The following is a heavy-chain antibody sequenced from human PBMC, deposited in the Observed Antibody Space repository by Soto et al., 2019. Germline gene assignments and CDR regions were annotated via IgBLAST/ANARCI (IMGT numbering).Heavy chain of an antibody. CDR3: ARCASGDGYNYAHFDY. J-gene: IGHJ4*02. CDR2: INPSGGST. V-gene: IGHV1-46*01. CDR1: GYTFTSYY. D-gene: IGHD5-12*01. Sequence: GASVKVSCKASGYTFTSYYMHWVRQAPGQGLEWMGIINPSGGSTSYAQKFQGRVTMTRDTSTSTVYMELSSLRSEDTAVYYCARCASGDGYNYAHFDYWGQGTLVTVSS.